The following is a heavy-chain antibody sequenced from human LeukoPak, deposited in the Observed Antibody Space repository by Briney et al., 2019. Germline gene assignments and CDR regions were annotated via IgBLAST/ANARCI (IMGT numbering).Heavy chain of an antibody. CDR3: ATDSMYSSGWYAIDY. Sequence: ASVKVSCKVSGCTLTELSMPWVRQAPGKGLEWMGGFDPEDGETIYAQKFQGRVTMTEDTSTDTAYMELSSLRSEDTAVYYCATDSMYSSGWYAIDYWGQGTLVTVSS. V-gene: IGHV1-24*01. D-gene: IGHD6-19*01. CDR2: FDPEDGET. CDR1: GCTLTELS. J-gene: IGHJ4*02.